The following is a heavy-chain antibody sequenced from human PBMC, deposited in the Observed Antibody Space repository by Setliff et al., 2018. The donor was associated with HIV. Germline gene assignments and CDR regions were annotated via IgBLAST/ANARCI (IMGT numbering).Heavy chain of an antibody. CDR2: IYFSGRT. CDR3: ARDPYCSGDGCFRYYQH. Sequence: SETLSLTCTVSNASINSYYWSWIRQPAGRALEWIGRIYFSGRTNYNPSLKSQIKMSIDTSKNQFSLNLNSVTAADTAIYFCARDPYCSGDGCFRYYQHWGRGTLVTVSS. D-gene: IGHD2-15*01. V-gene: IGHV4-4*07. J-gene: IGHJ1*01. CDR1: NASINSYY.